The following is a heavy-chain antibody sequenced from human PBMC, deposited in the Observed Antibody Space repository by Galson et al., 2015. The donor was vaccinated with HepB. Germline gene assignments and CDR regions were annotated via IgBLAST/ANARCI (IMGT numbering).Heavy chain of an antibody. CDR1: GYTLTELS. Sequence: SVKVSCKVSGYTLTELSMHWVRQAPGKGLEWMGGFDPEDGETIYAQKFQGRVTMTEDTSTDTAYMELSSLRSEDTAVYYCATAKTYSSSWLDYWGQGTLVTVSS. J-gene: IGHJ4*02. V-gene: IGHV1-24*01. CDR3: ATAKTYSSSWLDY. CDR2: FDPEDGET. D-gene: IGHD6-13*01.